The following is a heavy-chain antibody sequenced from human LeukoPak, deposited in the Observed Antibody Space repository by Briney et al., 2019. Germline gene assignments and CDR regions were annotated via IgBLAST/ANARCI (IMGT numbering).Heavy chain of an antibody. D-gene: IGHD6-6*01. Sequence: PSETLSLTCAVYGGSFSGYYWSWIRQPPGKGLEWIGEINHSGSTNYNPSLKSRVTISVDTSKNQFSLKLSSVIAADTAVYYCARGSIAARPVYFDYWGQGTLVTVSS. CDR2: INHSGST. CDR3: ARGSIAARPVYFDY. CDR1: GGSFSGYY. V-gene: IGHV4-34*01. J-gene: IGHJ4*02.